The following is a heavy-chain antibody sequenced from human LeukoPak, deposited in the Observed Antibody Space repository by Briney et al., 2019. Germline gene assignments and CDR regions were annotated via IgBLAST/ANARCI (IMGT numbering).Heavy chain of an antibody. CDR2: ISWNSGTI. V-gene: IGHV3-9*01. D-gene: IGHD1-26*01. CDR1: GFTFDDYA. CDR3: ARDYFGSPSALDY. Sequence: PGGSLRLSCVASGFTFDDYAMHWVRQAPGKGLEWVSGISWNSGTIGYADSVKGRFTISRDNAKNSLYLQMNSLRAEDTALYYCARDYFGSPSALDYWGQGTLVTVSS. J-gene: IGHJ4*02.